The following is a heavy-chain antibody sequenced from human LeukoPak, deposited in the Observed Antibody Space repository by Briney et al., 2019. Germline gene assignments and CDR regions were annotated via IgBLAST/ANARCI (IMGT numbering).Heavy chain of an antibody. Sequence: GGSLRLSCAASGFTFSSYAMTWVRQAPGKGLEWVSAIASGGGTTYYADSVKGRFTISRDNSKNTLYLQMNSLRADDTAVYYCAKSGTARIAVAGADYWGQGTPVTVSS. V-gene: IGHV3-23*01. CDR1: GFTFSSYA. CDR2: IASGGGTT. J-gene: IGHJ4*02. CDR3: AKSGTARIAVAGADY. D-gene: IGHD6-19*01.